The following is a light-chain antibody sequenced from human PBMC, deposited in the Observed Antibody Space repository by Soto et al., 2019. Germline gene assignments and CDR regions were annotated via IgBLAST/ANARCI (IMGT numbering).Light chain of an antibody. Sequence: EIVLTQSPATLSLSPGERATLSCRASQSVSSYLAWYQQKPGQAPRLLIYDASNRATGIPARFSGSGSGTDFTLTIGSLEPEDFAVYYCQQRANWPLTFGGGTKVEFK. CDR3: QQRANWPLT. CDR1: QSVSSY. V-gene: IGKV3-11*01. CDR2: DAS. J-gene: IGKJ4*01.